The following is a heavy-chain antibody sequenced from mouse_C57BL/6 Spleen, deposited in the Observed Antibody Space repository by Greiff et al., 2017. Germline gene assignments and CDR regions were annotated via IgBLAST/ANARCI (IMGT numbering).Heavy chain of an antibody. CDR1: GYTFTSYW. CDR3: ARSRGDYDWFAY. D-gene: IGHD2-4*01. CDR2: IDPSDSET. Sequence: QVQLQQPGAELVKPGASVKMSCKASGYTFTSYWITWVKQRPGQGLEWIGNIDPSDSETHYNQKFKDKATLTVDKSSSTAYMQLSSLTSEDSAVYYCARSRGDYDWFAYWGQGTLVTVSA. V-gene: IGHV1-61*01. J-gene: IGHJ3*01.